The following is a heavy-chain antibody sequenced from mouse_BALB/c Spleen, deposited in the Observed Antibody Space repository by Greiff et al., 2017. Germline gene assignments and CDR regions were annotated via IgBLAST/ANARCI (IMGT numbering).Heavy chain of an antibody. CDR1: GYTFTSYN. CDR2: IYPGNGDT. CDR3: ARSGGNLYYYAMDY. V-gene: IGHV1-12*01. Sequence: QVQLQQPGAELVKPGASVKMSCKASGYTFTSYNMHWVKQTPGQGLEWIGAIYPGNGDTSYNQKFKGKATLTADKSSSTAYMQLSSLTSEDSAVYYCARSGGNLYYYAMDYWGQGTSVTVSS. D-gene: IGHD2-1*01. J-gene: IGHJ4*01.